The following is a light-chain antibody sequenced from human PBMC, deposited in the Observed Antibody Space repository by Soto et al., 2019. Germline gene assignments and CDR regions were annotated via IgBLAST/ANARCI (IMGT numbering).Light chain of an antibody. Sequence: VLTQSPATRSLSQEERATLSCRAIQSVSNNYLAWYQQKPGQAPRLLIYGASNRATGIPARFSGSGSGTEFTLTISSLQSEDFAVYYCQQYNNWPPITFGQGTRLEI. J-gene: IGKJ5*01. CDR1: QSVSNN. V-gene: IGKV3D-15*01. CDR3: QQYNNWPPIT. CDR2: GAS.